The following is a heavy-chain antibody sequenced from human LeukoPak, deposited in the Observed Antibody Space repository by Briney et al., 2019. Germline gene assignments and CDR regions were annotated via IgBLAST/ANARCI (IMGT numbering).Heavy chain of an antibody. CDR2: ISSSSSYI. CDR3: ARVRSGSYLDVDY. CDR1: GFTFNTYS. D-gene: IGHD1-26*01. Sequence: GGSLRLSCAASGFTFNTYSMNWVRQAPGKGLEWVSSISSSSSYIYYADSVKGRFTISRDNAKNSLYLQMNSLRADDTAVYYCARVRSGSYLDVDYWGQGTLVTVSS. V-gene: IGHV3-21*01. J-gene: IGHJ4*02.